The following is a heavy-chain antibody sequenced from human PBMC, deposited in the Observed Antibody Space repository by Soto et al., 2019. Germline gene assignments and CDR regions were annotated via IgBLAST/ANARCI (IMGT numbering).Heavy chain of an antibody. Sequence: WVRQAPGKGLEWVACISHDGRDIFYADSVKGRFTISRDNSKKTLYLGMNSLRGDDTAVYYCAKDLWAASSTATEYWGQGTLVTVSS. D-gene: IGHD1-26*01. V-gene: IGHV3-30*18. J-gene: IGHJ4*02. CDR2: ISHDGRDI. CDR3: AKDLWAASSTATEY.